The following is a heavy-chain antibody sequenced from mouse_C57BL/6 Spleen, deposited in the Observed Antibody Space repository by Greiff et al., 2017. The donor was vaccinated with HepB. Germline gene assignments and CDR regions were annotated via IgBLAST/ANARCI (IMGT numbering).Heavy chain of an antibody. CDR3: TSLPTTVVARGYFDV. CDR2: IRNKANNHAT. D-gene: IGHD1-1*01. V-gene: IGHV6-6*01. CDR1: GFTFSDAW. J-gene: IGHJ1*03. Sequence: EVQGVESGGGLVQPGGSMKLSCAASGFTFSDAWMDWVRQSPEKGLEWVAEIRNKANNHATYYAESVKGRFTISRDDSKSSVYLQMNSLRAEDTGIYYCTSLPTTVVARGYFDVWGTGTTVTVSS.